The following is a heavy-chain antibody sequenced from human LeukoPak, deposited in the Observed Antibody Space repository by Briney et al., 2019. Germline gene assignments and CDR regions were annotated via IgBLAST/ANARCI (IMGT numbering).Heavy chain of an antibody. D-gene: IGHD1-1*01. CDR3: ARGLDYYYYYYGMDV. J-gene: IGHJ6*02. Sequence: SETLSLTCAVYGRSFSGYYWSWIRQPPGKGLEWIGEINHSGSTNYNPSLKSRVTISVDTSKNQFSLKLSSVTAADTAVYYCARGLDYYYYYYGMDVWGQGTTVTVSS. CDR1: GRSFSGYY. CDR2: INHSGST. V-gene: IGHV4-34*01.